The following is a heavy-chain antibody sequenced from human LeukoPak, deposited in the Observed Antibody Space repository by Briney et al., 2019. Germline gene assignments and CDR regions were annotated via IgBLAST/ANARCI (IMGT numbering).Heavy chain of an antibody. Sequence: GGSLRLSCAASGFTFSSYGMHWVRQAPGKGLEWVAVISYDGSNKYYADSVKGRFTISRDNSKNTLYLQMNSLRAEDTAVYYCAKDPGTVTTFSDYWGQGTLVTVSS. CDR3: AKDPGTVTTFSDY. D-gene: IGHD4-17*01. J-gene: IGHJ4*02. CDR1: GFTFSSYG. V-gene: IGHV3-30*18. CDR2: ISYDGSNK.